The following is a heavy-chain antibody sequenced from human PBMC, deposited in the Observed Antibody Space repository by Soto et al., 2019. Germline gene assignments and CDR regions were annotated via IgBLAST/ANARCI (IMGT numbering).Heavy chain of an antibody. CDR1: GFTFSNAW. D-gene: IGHD3-22*01. J-gene: IGHJ4*02. Sequence: PGGSLRLSCAASGFTFSNAWMSWVRQAPGKGLEWVGRIKSKTDGGTTDYAAPVKGRFTISRDDSKNTLYLQMNSLKTEDTAVYYCTADPYYDSSGYYYSHYWGQGTMVTVYS. V-gene: IGHV3-15*01. CDR2: IKSKTDGGTT. CDR3: TADPYYDSSGYYYSHY.